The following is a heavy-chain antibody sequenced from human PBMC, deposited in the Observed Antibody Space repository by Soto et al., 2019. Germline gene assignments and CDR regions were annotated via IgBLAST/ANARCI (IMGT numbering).Heavy chain of an antibody. Sequence: SETLSLTCTFSGSSINSSGYYWGWIRQPPGKGLEWIGSMFYGVSTYYNPSLKSRVTVSVDTSKNQFSLNLRSVTAADTAVYYCARLPSRHLVDYWGQGTLVT. CDR2: MFYGVST. V-gene: IGHV4-39*01. D-gene: IGHD3-3*02. CDR3: ARLPSRHLVDY. J-gene: IGHJ4*02. CDR1: GSSINSSGYY.